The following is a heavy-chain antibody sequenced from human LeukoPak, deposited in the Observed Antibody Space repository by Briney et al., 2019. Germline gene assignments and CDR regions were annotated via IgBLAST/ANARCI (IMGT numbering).Heavy chain of an antibody. V-gene: IGHV4-59*06. CDR3: ARAPSRDDAFDI. Sequence: SETLSLTCTVSGGSISSYYWSWIRQHPGKGLEWIGYIYYSGSTYYNPSLKSRVTISVDTSKNQFSLKLSSVTAADTAVYYCARAPSRDDAFDIWGQGTMVTVSS. J-gene: IGHJ3*02. CDR2: IYYSGST. CDR1: GGSISSYY.